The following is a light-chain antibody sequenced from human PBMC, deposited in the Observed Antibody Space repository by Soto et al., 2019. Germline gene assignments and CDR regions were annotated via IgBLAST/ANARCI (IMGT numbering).Light chain of an antibody. CDR3: QSADSSGNYVI. V-gene: IGLV3-25*03. Sequence: SYELTQPPSVSVSPGQTATITCSGAALPKQYVYWYQQKPGQGPLLVIYKDSERPSGIPKRISGSTSGTTVTLTVSGVQAEDEADYYCQSADSSGNYVIFGGGTKLTVL. CDR1: ALPKQY. CDR2: KDS. J-gene: IGLJ2*01.